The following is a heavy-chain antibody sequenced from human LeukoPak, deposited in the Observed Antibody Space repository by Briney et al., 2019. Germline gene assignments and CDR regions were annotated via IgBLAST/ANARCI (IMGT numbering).Heavy chain of an antibody. Sequence: GGSLRLSCAASGFTFDDYGMSWVRQAPGKGLEWVSGINWNGGSTGYADSVKGRFTISRDNAKNSLYLQMNSLRAEDTALYYCAREDIAAAVSDYHMDVWGKGTTVTVSS. D-gene: IGHD6-13*01. J-gene: IGHJ6*03. CDR1: GFTFDDYG. V-gene: IGHV3-20*04. CDR3: AREDIAAAVSDYHMDV. CDR2: INWNGGST.